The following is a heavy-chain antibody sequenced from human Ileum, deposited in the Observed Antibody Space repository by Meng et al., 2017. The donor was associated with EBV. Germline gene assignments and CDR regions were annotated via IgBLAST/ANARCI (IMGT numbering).Heavy chain of an antibody. D-gene: IGHD6-19*01. CDR2: INTGNGET. J-gene: IGHJ4*02. V-gene: IGHV1-3*04. Sequence: VQLLGAWDRSKKPGATVEVSCKASGYTFTSYAMNWVRQDPGQRLEWMGWINTGNGETKYSQKFQGRVTLTRDTSASTAYMELSSLRSEDTAVYYCASRPGIAVAGFDYWGQGTLVTVSS. CDR3: ASRPGIAVAGFDY. CDR1: GYTFTSYA.